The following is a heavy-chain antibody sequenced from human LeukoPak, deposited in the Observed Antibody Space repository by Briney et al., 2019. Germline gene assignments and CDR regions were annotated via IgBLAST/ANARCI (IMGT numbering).Heavy chain of an antibody. CDR3: TLNLLYSSSWYG. Sequence: GGSLTLSCAASGFTFSGSAMHWVRQASGKGLEWVGRIRSKANSYATAYAASVKGNFTISRDDSKNTAYLQMNSLKTEDTAVYYCTLNLLYSSSWYGWGQGTLVTVSS. J-gene: IGHJ4*02. CDR2: IRSKANSYAT. CDR1: GFTFSGSA. V-gene: IGHV3-73*01. D-gene: IGHD6-13*01.